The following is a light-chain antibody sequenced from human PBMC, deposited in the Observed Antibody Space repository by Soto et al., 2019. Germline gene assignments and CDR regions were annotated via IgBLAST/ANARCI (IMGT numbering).Light chain of an antibody. CDR1: QSVSSSN. J-gene: IGKJ5*01. V-gene: IGKV3-20*01. CDR3: QHYRSSLSIT. CDR2: GAS. Sequence: EIVWTQSPGTLSLSPGERATLSCRASQSVSSSNLAWYQQRCGQAPRLLIYGASRRATNIPDRFSGSGSGTDFTLTISRLEPEESAVYYCQHYRSSLSITFGQGTRLEIQ.